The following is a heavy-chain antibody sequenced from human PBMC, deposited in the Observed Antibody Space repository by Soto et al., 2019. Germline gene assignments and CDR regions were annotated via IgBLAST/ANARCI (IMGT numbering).Heavy chain of an antibody. D-gene: IGHD3-10*01. Sequence: PGGSLRLSCAASGFTFSSYWMSWVRQAPGKGLEWVANIKQDGSEKYYVDSVKGRFTISRDNAKNSLYLQMNSLRAEDTAVYYCARDSVLLWFGEPGHDYWGQGTLVTVYS. CDR2: IKQDGSEK. CDR1: GFTFSSYW. V-gene: IGHV3-7*01. J-gene: IGHJ4*02. CDR3: ARDSVLLWFGEPGHDY.